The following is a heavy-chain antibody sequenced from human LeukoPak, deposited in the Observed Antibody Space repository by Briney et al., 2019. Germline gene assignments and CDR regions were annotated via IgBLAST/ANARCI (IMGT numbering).Heavy chain of an antibody. CDR2: ISGDGGST. CDR3: AKGTQYYYDSSGYYVGYFDY. J-gene: IGHJ4*02. CDR1: GFTFDDYA. V-gene: IGHV3-43*02. D-gene: IGHD3-22*01. Sequence: PGGSLRLXCAASGFTFDDYAMHWVRHAPGKGLEWVSLISGDGGSTYYADSVKGRFTISRDNSKNSLYLQMNSLRTEGTALYYCAKGTQYYYDSSGYYVGYFDYWGQGTLVTVSS.